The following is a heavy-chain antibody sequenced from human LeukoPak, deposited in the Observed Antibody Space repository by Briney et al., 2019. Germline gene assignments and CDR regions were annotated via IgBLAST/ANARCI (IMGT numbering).Heavy chain of an antibody. CDR1: GDSVSSDSAA. V-gene: IGHV6-1*01. CDR2: TYYRSKWYN. CDR3: ARGLGSSWYLPYYYYYMDV. J-gene: IGHJ6*03. Sequence: SQTLSPTCAISGDSVSSDSAAWNWIRQSPSRGLKWLGRTYYRSKWYNDYAVSVKSRITINPDTSKNQFSLQLNSVTPEDTAVYYCARGLGSSWYLPYYYYYMDVWGKGTTVTVSS. D-gene: IGHD6-13*01.